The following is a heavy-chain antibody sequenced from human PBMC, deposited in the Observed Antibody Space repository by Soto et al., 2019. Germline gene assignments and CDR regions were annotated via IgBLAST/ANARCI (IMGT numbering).Heavy chain of an antibody. CDR3: ARSGGDSSIWSDDAFDI. CDR2: VRNKANRYTT. J-gene: IGHJ3*02. CDR1: GFTLSDRY. Sequence: EVKLVESGGGLVQTGGSLRLSCAASGFTLSDRYMDWVRQAPGKGLEWVGRVRNKANRYTTEYAASVKGRFTISSDDSKNSLYLQMNSLKTEDTAVYYCARSGGDSSIWSDDAFDIWGQGTMVTVSS. V-gene: IGHV3-72*01. D-gene: IGHD6-13*01.